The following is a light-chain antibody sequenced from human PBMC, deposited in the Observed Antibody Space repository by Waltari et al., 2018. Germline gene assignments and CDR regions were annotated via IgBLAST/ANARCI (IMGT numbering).Light chain of an antibody. CDR2: WAS. Sequence: DIVMTQSPDSLAVSLGERATIHCKPRQSVLYSSNNKNYLAWYQQKPGQPPKLLIYWASTRESGVPDRFSGSGSGTDFTLTISSLQAEDVAVYYCQQYYSTPFTFGPGTKVDIK. CDR1: QSVLYSSNNKNY. V-gene: IGKV4-1*01. J-gene: IGKJ3*01. CDR3: QQYYSTPFT.